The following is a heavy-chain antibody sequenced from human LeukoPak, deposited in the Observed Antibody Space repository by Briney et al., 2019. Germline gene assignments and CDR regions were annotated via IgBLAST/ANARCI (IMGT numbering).Heavy chain of an antibody. J-gene: IGHJ4*02. CDR1: GYTFTGYY. CDR3: ARGGSYYNGSGSDGALDFDY. V-gene: IGHV1-2*02. CDR2: INPNSGGT. Sequence: ASVKVSCKASGYTFTGYYMHWVRQAPGQGLEWMGWINPNSGGTNYAQKFQGRVTMTRDTSISTAYMELSRLRSDDTAVYYCARGGSYYNGSGSDGALDFDYWGQGTLVTVSS. D-gene: IGHD3-10*01.